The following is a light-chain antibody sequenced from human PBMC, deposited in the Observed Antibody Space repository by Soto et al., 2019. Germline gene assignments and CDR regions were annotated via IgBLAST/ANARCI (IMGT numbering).Light chain of an antibody. CDR1: QSVSSN. V-gene: IGKV3-15*01. Sequence: EIVMTQSPATLSVSPGERATLSCRASQSVSSNFAWYQQQTGQDPRLLIYGASTRATGIPARFSGSGSGTEFTLTISSLQSEDFAVYYCQQYNNWPFTFGPGTKVDIK. CDR2: GAS. J-gene: IGKJ3*01. CDR3: QQYNNWPFT.